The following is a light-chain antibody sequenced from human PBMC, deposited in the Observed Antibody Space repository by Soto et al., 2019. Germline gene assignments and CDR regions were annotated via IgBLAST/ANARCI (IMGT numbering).Light chain of an antibody. CDR1: QRVSDY. Sequence: DIRMTQSPSTLSASVGDRVTITCRASQRVSDYLAWHQQRPGKVPKLLIYKTSTLERGVPSRFSGSGSGTEFTLTISTLQPDDFATYYCQQYEIYPLTFGGGTKVDFK. J-gene: IGKJ4*01. V-gene: IGKV1-5*03. CDR3: QQYEIYPLT. CDR2: KTS.